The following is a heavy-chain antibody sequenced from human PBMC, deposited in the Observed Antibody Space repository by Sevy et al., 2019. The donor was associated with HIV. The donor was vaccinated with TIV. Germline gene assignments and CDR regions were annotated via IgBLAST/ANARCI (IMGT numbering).Heavy chain of an antibody. V-gene: IGHV4-59*08. Sequence: SETLSLTCTVSGGSITSLYWNWIRQPPGKGLEWIANIYYNGHINYNPSFKSRVTLSLDTSRNQFSLRLSSVTAADTAMYYCAGENAWGRGYSGGQGTLVTVSS. D-gene: IGHD1-26*01. J-gene: IGHJ5*01. CDR1: GGSITSLY. CDR2: IYYNGHI. CDR3: AGENAWGRGYS.